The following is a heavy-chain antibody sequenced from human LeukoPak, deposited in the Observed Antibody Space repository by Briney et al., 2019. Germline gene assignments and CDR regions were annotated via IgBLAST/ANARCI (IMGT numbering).Heavy chain of an antibody. J-gene: IGHJ3*01. V-gene: IGHV3-23*01. Sequence: GGSLRLSCAASGFTFSSYAMSWVRLAPGKGLEWVSAISGGGESTYYADSVKGRFTISRDNSKNTLYLQMNSLRVEDTAVYYCAKDRVSLTASDVWGQGTMVTVSS. CDR1: GFTFSSYA. CDR2: ISGGGEST. CDR3: AKDRVSLTASDV. D-gene: IGHD6-13*01.